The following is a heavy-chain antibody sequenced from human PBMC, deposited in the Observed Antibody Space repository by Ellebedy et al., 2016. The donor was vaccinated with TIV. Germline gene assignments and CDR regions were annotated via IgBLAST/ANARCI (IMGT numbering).Heavy chain of an antibody. Sequence: PGGSLRLSCAASGFTFSSYGMHWVRQAPGKGLEWVAVIWSDGSYKYYADSVKGRFTISRDNSKNTLYLQMNSLRTEDTAVYYCARVGSSSLLSYYGMDVWGQGTTVTVSS. D-gene: IGHD6-6*01. J-gene: IGHJ6*02. CDR2: IWSDGSYK. V-gene: IGHV3-33*01. CDR3: ARVGSSSLLSYYGMDV. CDR1: GFTFSSYG.